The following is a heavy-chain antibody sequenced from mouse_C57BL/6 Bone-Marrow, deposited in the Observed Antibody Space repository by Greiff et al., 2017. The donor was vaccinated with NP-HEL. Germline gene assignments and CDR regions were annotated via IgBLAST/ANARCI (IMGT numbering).Heavy chain of an antibody. CDR1: GYTFTSYW. D-gene: IGHD2-4*01. CDR3: ARSGDYDVYFDY. J-gene: IGHJ2*01. CDR2: IHPNSGRT. Sequence: QVQLQQPGAELVKPGASVKLSCKASGYTFTSYWMHWVKQRPGQGLEWIGMIHPNSGRTNYNEKFKSKATLTVDKSSSTAYMQLSSLTSEDSAVYYCARSGDYDVYFDYWGQGTTLTVSS. V-gene: IGHV1-64*01.